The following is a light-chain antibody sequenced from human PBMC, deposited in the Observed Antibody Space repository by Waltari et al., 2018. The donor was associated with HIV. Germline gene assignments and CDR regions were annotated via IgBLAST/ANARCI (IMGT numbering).Light chain of an antibody. CDR2: RNS. Sequence: QSALTQPPSTSGTPGQTVTIPRSGSSANIGDNYVSWYQQLPGTAPKLLIYRNSQRPSGVRGRFSGSKSGTSASLAINDLRSEDEAECHCAAWDDSLSGWVFGGGTNLTVL. CDR3: AAWDDSLSGWV. J-gene: IGLJ3*02. CDR1: SANIGDNY. V-gene: IGLV1-47*01.